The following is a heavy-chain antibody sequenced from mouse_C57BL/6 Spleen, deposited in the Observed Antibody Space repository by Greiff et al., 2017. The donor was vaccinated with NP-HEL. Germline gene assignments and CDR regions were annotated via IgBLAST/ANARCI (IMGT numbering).Heavy chain of an antibody. CDR2: INPNNGGT. D-gene: IGHD1-1*01. J-gene: IGHJ1*03. Sequence: EVQLQQSGPELVKPGASVKIPCKASGYTFTDYNMDWVKQSHGKSLEWIGDINPNNGGTIYNQKFKGKAKLTVDKSSSTAYMELRSLTAEDTAVYYCARVYYGSSYDWYFDVWGTGTTVTVSS. CDR1: GYTFTDYN. V-gene: IGHV1-18*01. CDR3: ARVYYGSSYDWYFDV.